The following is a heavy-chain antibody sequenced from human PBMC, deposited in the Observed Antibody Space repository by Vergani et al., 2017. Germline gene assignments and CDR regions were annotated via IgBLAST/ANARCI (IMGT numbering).Heavy chain of an antibody. D-gene: IGHD4-17*01. CDR3: ASGYGDYGYYGMDV. Sequence: EVQLVESGGGLVKPGGSLRLSCAASGFTFSSYSMNWVRQAPGKGLEWVSSISSSSSYIYYADSVKGRFTISRDNAKNSLYLQMNSLRAEDTAVYYCASGYGDYGYYGMDVWGQGTTVTVSS. V-gene: IGHV3-21*01. CDR2: ISSSSSYI. CDR1: GFTFSSYS. J-gene: IGHJ6*02.